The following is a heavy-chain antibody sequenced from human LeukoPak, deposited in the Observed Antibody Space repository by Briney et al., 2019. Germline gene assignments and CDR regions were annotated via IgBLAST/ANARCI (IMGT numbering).Heavy chain of an antibody. D-gene: IGHD2-15*01. CDR1: GFTFSSYE. CDR2: ISSSGSTI. Sequence: PGGSLRLSCAASGFTFSSYEMNWVRQAPGKGLGWVSYISSSGSTIYYADSVKGRFTISRDNAKNSLYLQMNSLRAEDTAVYYCAREGCSGVGCYVHAGVDYWGQGDLVTVSS. J-gene: IGHJ4*02. V-gene: IGHV3-48*03. CDR3: AREGCSGVGCYVHAGVDY.